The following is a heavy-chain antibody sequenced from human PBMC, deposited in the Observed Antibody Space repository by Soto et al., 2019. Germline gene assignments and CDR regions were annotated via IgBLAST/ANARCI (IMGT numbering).Heavy chain of an antibody. V-gene: IGHV3-49*03. CDR2: IRSKAYGGTT. J-gene: IGHJ4*02. CDR3: TREERDCGDPDDFDY. D-gene: IGHD4-17*01. Sequence: GGSLRLSCTASGFTFGDYAMSWFRQAPGNGLEWVGFIRSKAYGGTTEYAASVKGRFTISRDDSKSIAYLQMNSLKTEDTAVYYCTREERDCGDPDDFDYWGQGTLVTVSS. CDR1: GFTFGDYA.